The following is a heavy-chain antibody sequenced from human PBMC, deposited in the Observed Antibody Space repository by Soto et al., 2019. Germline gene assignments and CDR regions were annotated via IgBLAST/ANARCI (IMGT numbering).Heavy chain of an antibody. CDR3: ARDSAVKTLLHVGSLHFDS. D-gene: IGHD4-17*01. V-gene: IGHV1-2*02. CDR2: INPNSGGT. J-gene: IGHJ4*02. Sequence: EASVKVSCKASGYTFTGYYMHWVRQAPGQGLEWMGWINPNSGGTNYAQKFQGRVTMTSDTSINTAYMDLSRLRSDDTAVYYCARDSAVKTLLHVGSLHFDSWGQGTLVTVSS. CDR1: GYTFTGYY.